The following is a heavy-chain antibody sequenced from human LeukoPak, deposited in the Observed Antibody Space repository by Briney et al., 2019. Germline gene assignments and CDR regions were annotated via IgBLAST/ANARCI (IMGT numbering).Heavy chain of an antibody. CDR3: TRLHGAYPIDF. J-gene: IGHJ4*02. Sequence: GGSLRLSCAASGFTFRSYGMHWVRQAPGKGLEWVTFIRYDGSKKDYADSVKGRFTISRDNSKNTLYLQMNSLRAEDTAVYYCTRLHGAYPIDFWGQGTLVTVSS. D-gene: IGHD4/OR15-4a*01. CDR1: GFTFRSYG. V-gene: IGHV3-30*02. CDR2: IRYDGSKK.